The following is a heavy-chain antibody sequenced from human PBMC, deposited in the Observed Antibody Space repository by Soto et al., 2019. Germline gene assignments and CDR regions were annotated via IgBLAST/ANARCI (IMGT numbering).Heavy chain of an antibody. CDR2: ISVDNGDT. CDR1: GYTFNSAG. V-gene: IGHV1-18*01. CDR3: ARVQSLGYCRSASCYDVFDH. J-gene: IGHJ4*02. Sequence: ASVKVSCKASGYTFNSAGLAWVRQAPGQGLEWMGWISVDNGDTKYAQKFQGRVTMTTDTSTTTAYMDLRGLKSDDTAVFYCARVQSLGYCRSASCYDVFDHWGQGTLVTVSS. D-gene: IGHD2-2*01.